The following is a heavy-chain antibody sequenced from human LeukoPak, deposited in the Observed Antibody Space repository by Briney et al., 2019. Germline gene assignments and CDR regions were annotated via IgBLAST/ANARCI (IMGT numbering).Heavy chain of an antibody. Sequence: SETLSLTCTVSGGSISSGDYYWSWIRQPPGKGLEWIGYIYYSGSTYYNPSLKSRVTMSVDTSKNQFSLKLSSVTAADTAVYYCARAEFLYDILTGFPDAFDIWGQGTMVTVSS. D-gene: IGHD3-9*01. J-gene: IGHJ3*02. CDR1: GGSISSGDYY. V-gene: IGHV4-30-4*02. CDR3: ARAEFLYDILTGFPDAFDI. CDR2: IYYSGST.